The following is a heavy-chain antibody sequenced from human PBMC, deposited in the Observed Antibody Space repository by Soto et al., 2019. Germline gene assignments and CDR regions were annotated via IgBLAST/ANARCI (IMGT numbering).Heavy chain of an antibody. CDR1: GFTFSSYA. Sequence: GGSLRLSCAASGFTFSSYAMHWVRQAPGKGLEWVAVISYDGSNKYYADSVKGRFTISRDNSKNTLYLQMNSLRAEDTAVFYCARDRQYSSSWLDYWGQGTLVTVSS. CDR3: ARDRQYSSSWLDY. CDR2: ISYDGSNK. J-gene: IGHJ4*02. V-gene: IGHV3-30-3*01. D-gene: IGHD6-13*01.